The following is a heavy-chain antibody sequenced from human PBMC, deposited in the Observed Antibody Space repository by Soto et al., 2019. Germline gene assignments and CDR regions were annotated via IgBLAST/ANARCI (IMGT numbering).Heavy chain of an antibody. J-gene: IGHJ3*02. CDR3: ARLRSTTLGGGDAFDT. CDR1: RFTFSTYW. Sequence: EVQLVESGGGLVQPGGSLRLSCAASRFTFSTYWMHWVRQVPGKGLVWVSRINSDGSSTTYADSVKGRFTISRDNAKNTLYLQMNSLRADDTAVYYCARLRSTTLGGGDAFDTWGQGTMVTVSS. V-gene: IGHV3-74*03. CDR2: INSDGSST. D-gene: IGHD4-17*01.